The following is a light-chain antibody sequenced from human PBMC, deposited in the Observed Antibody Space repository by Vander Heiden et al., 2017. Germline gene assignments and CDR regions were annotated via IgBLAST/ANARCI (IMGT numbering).Light chain of an antibody. CDR3: QQYNSYVT. J-gene: IGKJ3*01. CDR1: QTISNW. CDR2: KAS. V-gene: IGKV1-5*03. Sequence: DIQMTQSPSTLSASVGDRLTITCRASQTISNWLAWYQQKPGKAPKLLIYKASSLESGVPSRFSGSGSGTEFTLTISSLQPDDFATYYCQQYNSYVTFGPGTKVDI.